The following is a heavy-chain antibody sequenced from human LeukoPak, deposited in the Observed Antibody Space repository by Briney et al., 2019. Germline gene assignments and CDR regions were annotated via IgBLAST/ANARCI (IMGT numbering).Heavy chain of an antibody. CDR1: GGSISSSSYY. J-gene: IGHJ4*02. CDR2: NYYSGST. CDR3: ARTEAAGSYYFDY. V-gene: IGHV4-39*01. Sequence: SSETLSLTCTVSGGSISSSSYYWGWIRQPPGKGLEGIGSNYYSGSTYYNPSLKSRVTISVDTSKNQFSLKLSSVTAADTAVYYCARTEAAGSYYFDYWGQGTLVTVSS. D-gene: IGHD6-13*01.